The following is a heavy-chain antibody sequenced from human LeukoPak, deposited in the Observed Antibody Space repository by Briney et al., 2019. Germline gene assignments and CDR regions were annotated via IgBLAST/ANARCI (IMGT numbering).Heavy chain of an antibody. V-gene: IGHV4-59*01. D-gene: IGHD3-10*01. CDR1: GGSISSYY. Sequence: PSETLSLTCTVSGGSISSYYWSWIRQPPGKGLEWIGYIYYSGSTNYNPSLKSRVTISVDTSKNQFSLKLSSVTAADTAVYYCARATYYGSGIDAFDIWGQGTMVTVSS. J-gene: IGHJ3*02. CDR2: IYYSGST. CDR3: ARATYYGSGIDAFDI.